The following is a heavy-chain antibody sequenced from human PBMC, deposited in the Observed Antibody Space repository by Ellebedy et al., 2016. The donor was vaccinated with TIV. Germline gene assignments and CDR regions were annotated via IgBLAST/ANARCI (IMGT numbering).Heavy chain of an antibody. V-gene: IGHV3-7*01. CDR1: GFSFSDYW. J-gene: IGHJ4*02. Sequence: PGGSLRLSCATSGFSFSDYWLAWVRQAPGKGLEWVANIREDGGDKYYLDSVKGRFTISRDNAKNLLYLQMNSLRAEDTAVYYCARDREIAVADFVYWGQGTLVTVSS. CDR2: IREDGGDK. D-gene: IGHD6-19*01. CDR3: ARDREIAVADFVY.